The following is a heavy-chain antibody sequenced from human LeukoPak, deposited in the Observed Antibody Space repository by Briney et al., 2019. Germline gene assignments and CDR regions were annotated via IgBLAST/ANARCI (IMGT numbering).Heavy chain of an antibody. V-gene: IGHV3-30*04. CDR1: GFTFSSYA. Sequence: GGSLRLSCAASGFTFSSYAMHWVRQAPGKGLEWVAVISYDGSNKYYADSVKGRFTNSRDNSKNTLYLQMNSLRAEDTAVYYCAEAYYDILTGLRHWGQGTLVTVSS. J-gene: IGHJ4*02. CDR3: AEAYYDILTGLRH. CDR2: ISYDGSNK. D-gene: IGHD3-9*01.